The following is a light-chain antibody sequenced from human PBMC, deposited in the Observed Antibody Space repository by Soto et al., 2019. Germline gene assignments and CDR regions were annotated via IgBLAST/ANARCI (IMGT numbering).Light chain of an antibody. Sequence: EIVVTQSPATLSVSPGERVTLSFRAIQSVRNKVAWYQQKPGQTPRVIIYDTSTRAADIPARFSGSGYGTYFTLTISSLQSEDFAVYYCQQYNIWRSITFGPGTRLEI. CDR3: QQYNIWRSIT. V-gene: IGKV3-15*01. CDR1: QSVRNK. J-gene: IGKJ5*01. CDR2: DTS.